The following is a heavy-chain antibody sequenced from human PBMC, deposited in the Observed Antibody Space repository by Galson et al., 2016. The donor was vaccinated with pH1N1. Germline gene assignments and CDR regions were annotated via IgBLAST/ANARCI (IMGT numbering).Heavy chain of an antibody. CDR3: AKHVLVLVPAAYFDY. D-gene: IGHD2-2*01. CDR1: GFTFSSYA. J-gene: IGHJ4*02. CDR2: IIGSGGST. Sequence: SLRLSCAASGFTFSSYAMSWVRQAPGKGLEWVSAIIGSGGSTYYADSVKGRFTISRDHSKKTLYLQMNSMRAEDTAVYYCAKHVLVLVPAAYFDYWGQGTLLTVSS. V-gene: IGHV3-23*01.